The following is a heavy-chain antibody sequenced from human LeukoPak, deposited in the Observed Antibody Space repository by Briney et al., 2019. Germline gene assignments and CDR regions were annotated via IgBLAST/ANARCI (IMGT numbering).Heavy chain of an antibody. CDR3: ARHTSSWSREDF. D-gene: IGHD6-13*01. J-gene: IGHJ4*02. Sequence: GESLRISCKGSGYSFATYWIGWVRQMPGKGLEWMGIIYPGDSDTRYNPSFQGQVTISADKSISTAYLQWSSLKASDTAIYYCARHTSSWSREDFWGQGTLVTVSS. CDR2: IYPGDSDT. CDR1: GYSFATYW. V-gene: IGHV5-51*01.